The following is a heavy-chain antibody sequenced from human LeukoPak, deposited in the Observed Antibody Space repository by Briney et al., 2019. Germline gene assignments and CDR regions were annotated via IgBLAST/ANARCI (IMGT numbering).Heavy chain of an antibody. CDR1: GGTFTSYD. CDR3: ARMSYYDRRGDNWFDP. Sequence: ASVKVSCKASGGTFTSYDINWVRQATGQGLEWMGWMNPNSGNTGYAQKFQGRVTMTRDTSISTAYMELSSLRSEDTAVYYSARMSYYDRRGDNWFDPWGQGTLVIVSS. CDR2: MNPNSGNT. J-gene: IGHJ5*02. D-gene: IGHD3-22*01. V-gene: IGHV1-8*01.